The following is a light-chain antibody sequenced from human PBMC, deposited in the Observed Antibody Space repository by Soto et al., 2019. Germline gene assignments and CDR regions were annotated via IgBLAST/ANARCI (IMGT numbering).Light chain of an antibody. Sequence: QSALTQPASVSGSPGQSITISCTGTSSDVGGYNHVSWYQQHPGKAPKLMIYEVSNRPSGVSNRFSGSKSGNTASLTISGLHAEDEADYYFSSYTSSSTLYVFGTGTKLTVL. V-gene: IGLV2-14*01. J-gene: IGLJ1*01. CDR2: EVS. CDR1: SSDVGGYNH. CDR3: SSYTSSSTLYV.